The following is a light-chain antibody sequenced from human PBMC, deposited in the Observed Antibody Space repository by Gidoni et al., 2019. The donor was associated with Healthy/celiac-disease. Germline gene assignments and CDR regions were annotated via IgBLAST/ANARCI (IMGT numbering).Light chain of an antibody. CDR3: QQRSNWPRT. CDR1: QGVSSY. CDR2: DAS. Sequence: EILLTQSPAILSLSPGEQATLSCRASQGVSSYLVWYQQKPGQAPRLLIYDASNRATGIPARFSGSGSGTDFTLTISSLEPEDFAVYYCQQRSNWPRTFGQGTKLEIK. V-gene: IGKV3-11*01. J-gene: IGKJ2*01.